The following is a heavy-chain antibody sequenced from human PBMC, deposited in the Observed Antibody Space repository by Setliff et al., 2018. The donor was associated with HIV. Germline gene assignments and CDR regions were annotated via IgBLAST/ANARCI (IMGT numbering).Heavy chain of an antibody. D-gene: IGHD3-22*01. Sequence: PSETLSLTCTISGGSISRYYWAWIRQPPGKGLEYIGSIHYNEKTYYNPSLKSRVTISIDTSKNQFSLNLTSVTAADTAVYYCASRVYYYDSNNFLREEGFDPWGQGTLVTVSS. V-gene: IGHV4-39*01. CDR1: GGSISRYY. J-gene: IGHJ5*02. CDR3: ASRVYYYDSNNFLREEGFDP. CDR2: IHYNEKT.